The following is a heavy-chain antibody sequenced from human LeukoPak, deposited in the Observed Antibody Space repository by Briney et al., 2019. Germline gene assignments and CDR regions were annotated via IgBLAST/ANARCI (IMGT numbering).Heavy chain of an antibody. J-gene: IGHJ6*02. V-gene: IGHV3-11*01. CDR2: ICSGVSSI. D-gene: IGHD2/OR15-2a*01. Sequence: GGSLRLSCTASGFTFSDSYMTWIRLAPGTGLEWASYICSGVSSIHYADSVKGRFTISKDNAKNSLFLQMDSLRAEDTAVYYCARPDSRYFYGMDVWGQGATVTVSS. CDR3: ARPDSRYFYGMDV. CDR1: GFTFSDSY.